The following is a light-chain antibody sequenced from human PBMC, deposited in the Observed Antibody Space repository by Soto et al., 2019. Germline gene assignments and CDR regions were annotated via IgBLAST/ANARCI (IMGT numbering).Light chain of an antibody. CDR1: QSVLYSSNNKNY. CDR3: QQYYSTTYT. V-gene: IGKV4-1*01. Sequence: DIVMTQSPESLAVSLGERATINCKSSQSVLYSSNNKNYLAWYQQKAGQSPKLLIYWASTRESGVPDRFSGSGSGTDFTLTISSLQAEDVAVYYCQQYYSTTYTFGQGTKLEIK. J-gene: IGKJ2*01. CDR2: WAS.